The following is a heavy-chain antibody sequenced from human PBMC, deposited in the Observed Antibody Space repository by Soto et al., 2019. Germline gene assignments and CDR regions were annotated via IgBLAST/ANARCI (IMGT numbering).Heavy chain of an antibody. CDR2: ISISSSNR. V-gene: IGHV3-21*06. J-gene: IGHJ4*01. CDR3: VRGMNPSF. Sequence: GGSLRLSCAASGFTLRTYTMNWVRQAPGKGLEWVSSISISSSNRYYADSVRGRFTISRDNAKNALYLQMNSLRADDTAVYFCVRGMNPSFGGQGTLVTVSS. CDR1: GFTLRTYT.